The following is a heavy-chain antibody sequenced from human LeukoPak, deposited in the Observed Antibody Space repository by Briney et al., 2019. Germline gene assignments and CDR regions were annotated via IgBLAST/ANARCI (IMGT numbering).Heavy chain of an antibody. V-gene: IGHV4-59*08. CDR3: ARHESAVGALFY. Sequence: SETLSLTCTVSGGSISRYYWSWIRQPPGKGLDWIGYIYSAGSTNSNPSLKSRITISVDTSRNEFSLRLTSVTAADTAVYYCARHESAVGALFYWGQGSLVTVSS. J-gene: IGHJ4*02. CDR1: GGSISRYY. CDR2: IYSAGST. D-gene: IGHD1-26*01.